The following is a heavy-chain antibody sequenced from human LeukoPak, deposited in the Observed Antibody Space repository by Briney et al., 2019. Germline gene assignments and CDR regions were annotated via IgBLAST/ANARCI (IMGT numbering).Heavy chain of an antibody. V-gene: IGHV3-13*01. D-gene: IGHD1-1*01. CDR1: GFTFSSYD. CDR3: VLGAYWNDDKNALHI. CDR2: IGATGDT. J-gene: IGHJ3*02. Sequence: GGSLRLSCAASGFTFSSYDMHWIRQAPGKGLEWVSSIGATGDTYYADSVKGRFTISRENAKKSVYLQMSSLSAGDTAVYFCVLGAYWNDDKNALHIWGPGTMVTVPS.